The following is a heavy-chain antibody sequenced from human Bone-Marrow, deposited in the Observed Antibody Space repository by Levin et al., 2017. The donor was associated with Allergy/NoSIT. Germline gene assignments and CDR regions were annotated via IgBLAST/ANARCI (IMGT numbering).Heavy chain of an antibody. V-gene: IGHV4-34*01. CDR2: INYSGSA. J-gene: IGHJ4*02. CDR3: ARLGRGSGPATDDY. CDR1: GGPFSGYS. Sequence: SETLSLTCVGSGGPFSGYSWSWIRQSPGKGLEWIGEINYSGSAYYNPSLRSRVTLSEDGYKKEFSLKMTSVTAADAGFYYCARLGRGSGPATDDYWGQGTLVSVSS. D-gene: IGHD2-2*01.